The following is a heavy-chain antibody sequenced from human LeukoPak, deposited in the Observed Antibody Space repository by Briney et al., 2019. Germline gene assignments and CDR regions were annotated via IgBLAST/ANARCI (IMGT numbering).Heavy chain of an antibody. CDR1: GFTFSSYW. CDR3: AFGVIGSGYSDFDY. D-gene: IGHD3-22*01. CDR2: INTDGSST. J-gene: IGHJ4*02. V-gene: IGHV3-74*01. Sequence: PGGSLRLSCAASGFTFSSYWMHWVRQAPGKGLVWVSRINTDGSSTSYADSVKGRFTISRDNAKNSLYLQMNSLRAEDTAVYYCAFGVIGSGYSDFDYWGQGTLVTVSS.